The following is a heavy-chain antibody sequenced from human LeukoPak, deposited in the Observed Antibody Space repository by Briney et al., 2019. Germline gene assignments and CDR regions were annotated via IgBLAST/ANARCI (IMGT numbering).Heavy chain of an antibody. J-gene: IGHJ5*02. CDR1: GFTFDDYA. D-gene: IGHD3-9*01. V-gene: IGHV3-43D*03. CDR2: ISWDGGNT. CDR3: ARGPDILTGYYNVDP. Sequence: GGSLRLSCAASGFTFDDYAMHWVRQAPGKGLEWVSLISWDGGNTYYADSVKGRFTISRDNAKNSLYLQMNSLRVEDTAVYYCARGPDILTGYYNVDPWGQGTLVTVSS.